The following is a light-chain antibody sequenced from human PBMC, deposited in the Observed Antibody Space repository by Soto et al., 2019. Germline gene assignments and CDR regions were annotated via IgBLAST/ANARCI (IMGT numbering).Light chain of an antibody. V-gene: IGLV4-69*01. CDR2: LNSDGSH. CDR1: SGHSSYA. J-gene: IGLJ2*01. Sequence: QAVVTHSPSASASLGASVKLTCTLSSGHSSYAIAWHQQQPEKGPRYLMKLNSDGSHSKGDGIPDRFSGSSSGAERYLTISSLQSEDEADYYCQTWGTDVVFGGGTKLTVL. CDR3: QTWGTDVV.